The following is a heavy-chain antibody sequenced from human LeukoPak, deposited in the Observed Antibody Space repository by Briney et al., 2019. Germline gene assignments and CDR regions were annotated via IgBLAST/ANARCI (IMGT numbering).Heavy chain of an antibody. Sequence: PSETLSLTCAVSGYSISSGYYWGWIRQPPGKGLEWIGSIYHSGSTYYNPSLKSRVTISVDTSKNQFSLKLSSVTAADTAVYYCARVSGGYYFDYWGQGTLVTVSS. CDR2: IYHSGST. J-gene: IGHJ4*02. CDR3: ARVSGGYYFDY. V-gene: IGHV4-38-2*01. CDR1: GYSISSGYY. D-gene: IGHD1-26*01.